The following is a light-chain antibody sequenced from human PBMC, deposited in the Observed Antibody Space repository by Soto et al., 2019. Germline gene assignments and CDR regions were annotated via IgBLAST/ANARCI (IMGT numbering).Light chain of an antibody. CDR3: QHYNSYSEA. CDR2: KAS. J-gene: IGKJ1*01. CDR1: QTINSW. Sequence: DIQMTQSPSTLSGSVGDRVIITCRASQTINSWLAWYQQKPGKAPKLLIYKASTLKSGVPSRFSGSGSGTEFTLTISSLQPDDFATYYCQHYNSYSEAFGQGTKVDIK. V-gene: IGKV1-5*03.